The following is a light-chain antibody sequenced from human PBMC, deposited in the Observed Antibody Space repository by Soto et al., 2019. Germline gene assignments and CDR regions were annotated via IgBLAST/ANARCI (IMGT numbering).Light chain of an antibody. Sequence: EIVLTQSPATLSLSPGERATLSCRASQSVSSYLAWYQQKPGQAPRRLIYDASNRATGIPARFSGSGSGTDFTLPISSLEPEDFAVYYCQQRSNWPFTFGGGTKVEIK. CDR1: QSVSSY. CDR3: QQRSNWPFT. CDR2: DAS. J-gene: IGKJ4*01. V-gene: IGKV3-11*01.